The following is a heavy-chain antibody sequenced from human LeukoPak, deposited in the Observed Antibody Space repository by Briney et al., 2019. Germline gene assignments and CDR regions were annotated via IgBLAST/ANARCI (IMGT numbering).Heavy chain of an antibody. CDR1: GFTFSDHY. J-gene: IGHJ4*02. V-gene: IGHV3-72*01. CDR3: AKPPRNAISY. Sequence: GGSLRLSCAASGFTFSDHYMDWVRQAPGKGLEWVGRTRNKANSYTTEYAASVKGRFTISRDDSKNSLYLQMNSLKTEDTAVYYCAKPPRNAISYWGQGTLVTVSS. D-gene: IGHD1-1*01. CDR2: TRNKANSYTT.